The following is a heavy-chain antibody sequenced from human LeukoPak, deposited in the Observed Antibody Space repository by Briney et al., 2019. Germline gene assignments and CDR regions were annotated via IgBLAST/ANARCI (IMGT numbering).Heavy chain of an antibody. CDR2: INSDGSEG. D-gene: IGHD6-6*01. V-gene: IGHV3-7*03. CDR3: ARSSYSSSSSV. Sequence: GGSLRLSCAVSGFTFSGFWMSWSRQAPGKGLEWVASINSDGSEGYYADVVKGRFTISRDNAKNSLYLQINSLRAEDTAVYYCARSSYSSSSSVWGRGTMVTVSS. J-gene: IGHJ3*01. CDR1: GFTFSGFW.